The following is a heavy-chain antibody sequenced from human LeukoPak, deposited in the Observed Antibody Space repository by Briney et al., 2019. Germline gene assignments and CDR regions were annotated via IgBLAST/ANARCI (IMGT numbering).Heavy chain of an antibody. Sequence: SETLSLTCTVSGGSISSYYWSWIRQPAGKGLEWIGRIYTSGSTNYNPSLKSRVTMSVDTSKNQFSLKPSSVTAADTAVYYCAGSFRYYYDSSGYRIDYWGQGTLVTVSS. D-gene: IGHD3-22*01. CDR2: IYTSGST. J-gene: IGHJ4*02. CDR3: AGSFRYYYDSSGYRIDY. CDR1: GGSISSYY. V-gene: IGHV4-4*07.